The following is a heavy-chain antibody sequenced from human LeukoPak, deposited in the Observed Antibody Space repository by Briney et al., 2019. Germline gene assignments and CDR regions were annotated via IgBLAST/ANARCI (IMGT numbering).Heavy chain of an antibody. CDR2: IKEDGSVK. D-gene: IGHD6-6*01. CDR1: GFTFSRHW. Sequence: GSLRLSCADSGFTFSRHWMDCVRQAPGKGREWVANIKEDGSVKNYVDSVKGRVTISRDNAKNSLYPQMHSLRAEDTAVYYCMAESSSPWEGYWGQGTLVTVSS. CDR3: MAESSSPWEGY. J-gene: IGHJ4*02. V-gene: IGHV3-7*01.